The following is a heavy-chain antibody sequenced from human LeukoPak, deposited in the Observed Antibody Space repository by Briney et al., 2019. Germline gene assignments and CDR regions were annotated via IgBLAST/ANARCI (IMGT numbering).Heavy chain of an antibody. V-gene: IGHV1-69*04. CDR2: IIPILGIA. CDR3: ARADSVDYYDSSGYPDY. J-gene: IGHJ4*02. D-gene: IGHD3-22*01. CDR1: GGTFSSYA. Sequence: ASVKVSCTASGGTFSSYAISWVRQAPGQGLEWMGRIIPILGIANYAQKFQGRVTITAGKSTSTAYMELSSLRSEDTAVYYCARADSVDYYDSSGYPDYWGQGTLVTVSS.